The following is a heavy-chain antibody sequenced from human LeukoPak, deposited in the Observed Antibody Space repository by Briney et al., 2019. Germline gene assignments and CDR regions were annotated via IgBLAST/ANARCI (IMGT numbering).Heavy chain of an antibody. CDR2: LYSDGNT. V-gene: IGHV3-53*01. D-gene: IGHD1-14*01. J-gene: IGHJ4*02. CDR1: GLTVITND. CDR3: ARGVEPLAANTLSY. Sequence: GGPLRLSCAASGLTVITNDMTWVRQAPGKGLQWVSVLYSDGNTKYADSVQGRFTISRDNSKNTLYLEMNSLSPDDTAVYYCARGVEPLAANTLSYWGQGTLSPSPQ.